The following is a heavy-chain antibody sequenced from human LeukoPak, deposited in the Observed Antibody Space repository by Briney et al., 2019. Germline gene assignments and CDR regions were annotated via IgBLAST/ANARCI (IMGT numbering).Heavy chain of an antibody. CDR3: ASRPEVGTAMAPYY. D-gene: IGHD5-18*01. V-gene: IGHV3-30-3*01. CDR1: GFTFNSYA. J-gene: IGHJ4*02. Sequence: PGGSLRLSCAASGFTFNSYAMHWVRQAPGKGLEWVAVISYHGTNKYYADSVKGRFTISRDNSKNTLYLQMNSLRTEDTAVYYCASRPEVGTAMAPYYWGQGTLVTVSS. CDR2: ISYHGTNK.